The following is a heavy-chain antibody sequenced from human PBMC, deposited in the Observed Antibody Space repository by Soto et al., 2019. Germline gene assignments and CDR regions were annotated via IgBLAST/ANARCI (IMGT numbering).Heavy chain of an antibody. D-gene: IGHD4-17*01. J-gene: IGHJ4*02. Sequence: QVQLVQSGAEVKKPGASVKVSCKASGYTFTSYYMHWVRQAPGQGLEWMGGIIPIFGTANYAQKFQGRVTITADESTSTAYMELSSLRSEDTAVYYCATPYYGGKGGGFDYWGQGTLVTVSS. CDR1: GYTFTSYY. CDR2: IIPIFGTA. V-gene: IGHV1-69*01. CDR3: ATPYYGGKGGGFDY.